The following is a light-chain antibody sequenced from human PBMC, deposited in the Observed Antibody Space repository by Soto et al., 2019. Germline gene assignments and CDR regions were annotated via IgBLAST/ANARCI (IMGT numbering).Light chain of an antibody. Sequence: QSVLTQPPSASGTPGQRVSISCSGSSSNIGSKSVSWYQQVPGAAPKLLIYSNNQRPSGVLDRFSGSKSGTSASLAISGLQSEDEADYYCAAWDVSLNGLVFGGGTKLTVL. CDR3: AAWDVSLNGLV. J-gene: IGLJ2*01. CDR1: SSNIGSKS. CDR2: SNN. V-gene: IGLV1-44*01.